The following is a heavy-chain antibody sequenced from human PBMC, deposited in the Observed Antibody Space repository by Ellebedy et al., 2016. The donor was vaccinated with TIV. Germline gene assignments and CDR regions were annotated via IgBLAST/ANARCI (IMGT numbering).Heavy chain of an antibody. V-gene: IGHV4-59*08. J-gene: IGHJ4*02. Sequence: SETLSLTCTVSGASISSYYWTWIRQPPGKGLEWIGYIFYSGSTNYNPSLKSRVTISLDTSNNQFSLKLSSVTAADTAVYYCARLLNYGGNSFVDYWGQGTLVTVSS. CDR1: GASISSYY. D-gene: IGHD4-23*01. CDR3: ARLLNYGGNSFVDY. CDR2: IFYSGST.